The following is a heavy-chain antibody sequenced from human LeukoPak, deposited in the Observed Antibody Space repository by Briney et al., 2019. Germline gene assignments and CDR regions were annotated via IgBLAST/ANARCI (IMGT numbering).Heavy chain of an antibody. CDR1: GYTFTSYD. CDR2: MNPNSGNT. Sequence: ASVTVSCKASGYTFTSYDINWVRQATGQGLEWMGWMNPNSGNTGYAQKFQGRVTMTRNTSISTAYMELSSLRSEDTAVYYCARGWGSGGSYYFDYWGQGTLVTVSS. V-gene: IGHV1-8*01. D-gene: IGHD2-15*01. J-gene: IGHJ4*02. CDR3: ARGWGSGGSYYFDY.